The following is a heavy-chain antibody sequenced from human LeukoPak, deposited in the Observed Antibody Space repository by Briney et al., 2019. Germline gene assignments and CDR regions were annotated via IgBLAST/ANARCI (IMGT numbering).Heavy chain of an antibody. D-gene: IGHD2-15*01. J-gene: IGHJ4*02. V-gene: IGHV4-39*01. CDR2: IYYSGST. Sequence: SETLSPTCTVSGGSISSSSYYWGWIRQPPGKGLEWIGSIYYSGSTYYNPSLKSRVTISVDTSKNQFSLKLSSVTAADTAVYYCVSAYCSGGSCYFPFDYWGQGTLVTVSS. CDR1: GGSISSSSYY. CDR3: VSAYCSGGSCYFPFDY.